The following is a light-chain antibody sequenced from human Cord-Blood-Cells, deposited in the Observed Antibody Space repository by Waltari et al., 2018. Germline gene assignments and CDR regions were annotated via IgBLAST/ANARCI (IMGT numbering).Light chain of an antibody. CDR3: CSYAGSSSYV. CDR1: SSDVGSYNL. CDR2: EGS. V-gene: IGLV2-23*01. Sequence: QSALTQPASVPGSPGQSITIPCTGTSSDVGSYNLVSWYQQHPGKAPELMIYEGSKRPSGVSNRFSGSKSGNTASLTISGLQAEDEADYYCCSYAGSSSYVFGTGTKVTVL. J-gene: IGLJ1*01.